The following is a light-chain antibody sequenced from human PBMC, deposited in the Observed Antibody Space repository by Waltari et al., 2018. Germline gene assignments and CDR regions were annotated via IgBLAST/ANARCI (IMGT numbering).Light chain of an antibody. Sequence: AIQMTQSPSSLSASVGDRVTITCRASQGIRNDLGWYQQKPGKGPKLLIYAASSLQSGVPSRFSCSGSGTDFTLTISSLQPEDFATYYFLQDYNYPRTFGQGTKVEIK. CDR3: LQDYNYPRT. CDR1: QGIRND. CDR2: AAS. V-gene: IGKV1-6*01. J-gene: IGKJ1*01.